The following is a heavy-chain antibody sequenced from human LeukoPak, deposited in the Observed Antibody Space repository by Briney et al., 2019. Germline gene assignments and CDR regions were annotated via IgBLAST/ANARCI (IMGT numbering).Heavy chain of an antibody. D-gene: IGHD6-19*01. CDR3: ARSRLGAPYSSRLTIDY. CDR2: IYYSGSN. Sequence: SETLYLTCTVSGGSLSSYYWSWIRQPPGKGLEWIGYIYYSGSNNYNPSLESRVTISVATPKNQFSLKLSSVTAADTAVYYCARSRLGAPYSSRLTIDYWGQGTLVTVSS. J-gene: IGHJ4*02. CDR1: GGSLSSYY. V-gene: IGHV4-59*08.